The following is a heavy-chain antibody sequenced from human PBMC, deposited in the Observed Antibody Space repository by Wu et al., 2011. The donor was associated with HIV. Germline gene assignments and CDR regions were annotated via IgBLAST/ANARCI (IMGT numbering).Heavy chain of an antibody. V-gene: IGHV1-69*14. CDR3: ASHXSQVVTAHNYYYYGMDV. D-gene: IGHD2-21*02. CDR2: IIPIFGTA. J-gene: IGHJ6*02. CDR1: GGTFSSYA. Sequence: QVQLVQSGAEVKKPGSSVKVSCKASGGTFSSYAINWVRQAPGQGLEWMGGIIPIFGTANYAQMFQGRVTXTADKSTMTAYLELSSLRSEDTAVYYCASHXSQVVTAHNYYYYGMDVLGPTGPRSPSP.